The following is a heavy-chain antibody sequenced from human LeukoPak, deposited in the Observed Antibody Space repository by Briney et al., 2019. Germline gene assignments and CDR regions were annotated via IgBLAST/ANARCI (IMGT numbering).Heavy chain of an antibody. D-gene: IGHD6-13*01. CDR2: ISWNSGSI. V-gene: IGHV3-9*01. CDR1: GFTFDDYA. CDR3: AKDIESEIAAAGTS. Sequence: GGSLRLSCAASGFTFDDYAMHWVRQAPGKGLEWVSGISWNSGSIGYADSVKGRFTISRDNAKNSLYLQMNSLRAEDTALYYCAKDIESEIAAAGTSWGQGTLVTVSS. J-gene: IGHJ4*02.